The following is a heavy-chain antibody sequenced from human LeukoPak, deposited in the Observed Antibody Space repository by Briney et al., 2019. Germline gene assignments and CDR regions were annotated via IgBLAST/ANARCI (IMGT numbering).Heavy chain of an antibody. CDR1: GGSISSYY. CDR3: ARQSSRGYSYGRYAFDI. J-gene: IGHJ3*02. CDR2: IYYSGST. D-gene: IGHD5-18*01. V-gene: IGHV4-59*08. Sequence: SETLSLTRTVSGGSISSYYWSWIRQPPGKGLEWIGYIYYSGSTNYNPSLKSRVTISVDTSKTQFSLKLSSVTAADTAVYYCARQSSRGYSYGRYAFDIWGQGTMVTVSS.